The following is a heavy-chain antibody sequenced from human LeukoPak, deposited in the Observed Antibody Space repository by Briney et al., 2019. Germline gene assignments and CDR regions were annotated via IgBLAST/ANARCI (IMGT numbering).Heavy chain of an antibody. CDR3: AKTPDHRGYFAAFDY. CDR1: GFTFSSYA. CDR2: ISYDGSNK. Sequence: PGGSLRLSCAASGFTFSSYAMHWVRQAPGKGLEWVAVISYDGSNKYYADSVKGRFTISRDNSKNTIYLQMNSLRAEDTAIYYCAKTPDHRGYFAAFDYWGQGTLVTVS. J-gene: IGHJ4*02. V-gene: IGHV3-30-3*02. D-gene: IGHD3-22*01.